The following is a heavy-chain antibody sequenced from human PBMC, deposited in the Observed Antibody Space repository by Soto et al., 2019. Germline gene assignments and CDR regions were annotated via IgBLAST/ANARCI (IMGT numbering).Heavy chain of an antibody. Sequence: ASVKVSCKASGYTFTSYGISWVRQAPGQGLEWMGWISAYNGNTNYAQKLQGRVTMTTGTSTSTAYMELRSLRSDDTAVYYCARDGPPRFLEWSLPSYYYYGMDVWGQGTTVTVSS. D-gene: IGHD3-3*01. CDR2: ISAYNGNT. V-gene: IGHV1-18*04. CDR3: ARDGPPRFLEWSLPSYYYYGMDV. J-gene: IGHJ6*02. CDR1: GYTFTSYG.